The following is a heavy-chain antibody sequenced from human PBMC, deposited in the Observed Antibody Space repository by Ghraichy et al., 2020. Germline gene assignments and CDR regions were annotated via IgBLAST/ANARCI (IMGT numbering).Heavy chain of an antibody. J-gene: IGHJ4*02. CDR2: IYNGGTT. CDR1: GGSISSNGYY. V-gene: IGHV4-39*01. Sequence: SETLSLTCTVSGGSISSNGYYWGWIRQPPGKGLEWIGNIYNGGTTNYNPSLKSRLIISVDTSKNQFSLRLSSVTAADTAVYYCARGQWLGHWGQGTLVIVSS. D-gene: IGHD6-19*01. CDR3: ARGQWLGH.